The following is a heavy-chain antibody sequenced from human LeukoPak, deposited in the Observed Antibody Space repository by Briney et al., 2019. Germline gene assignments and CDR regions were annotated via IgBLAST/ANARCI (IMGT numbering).Heavy chain of an antibody. CDR2: ISYDGSNK. Sequence: GGSLRLSCAASGFTFSSYAMHWVRQAPGKGLEWVAVISYDGSNKYYADSVKGRFTISRDNAENSLYLQMNSLRAEDTALYYCARKRPNYFDYWGQGTLVTVSS. CDR1: GFTFSSYA. V-gene: IGHV3-30-3*01. CDR3: ARKRPNYFDY. J-gene: IGHJ4*02.